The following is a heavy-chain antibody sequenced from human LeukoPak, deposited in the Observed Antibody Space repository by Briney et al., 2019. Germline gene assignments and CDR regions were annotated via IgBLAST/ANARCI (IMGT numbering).Heavy chain of an antibody. V-gene: IGHV4-31*03. CDR3: ARIERSSYSLGFDY. CDR2: IYYSGTS. J-gene: IGHJ4*02. D-gene: IGHD6-6*01. CDR1: GGSISSGGYY. Sequence: SETLSLTCTVSGGSISSGGYYWSWIRQHPGKGLEWIGHIYYSGTSFYNPSLTSRVTISVDTSKNQFSLKLTSVNDADTAVYYCARIERSSYSLGFDYWGQGTLVTVSS.